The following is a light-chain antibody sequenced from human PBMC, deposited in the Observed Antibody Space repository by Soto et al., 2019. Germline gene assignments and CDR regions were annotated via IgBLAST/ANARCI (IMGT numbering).Light chain of an antibody. Sequence: EIVMTQSPAFLSVSPGESATLSCRASQSISSNLAWYQHKPGQAPTLLMSGASNRASGVPVRFSGSGSGTDFTLTITRLEPEDFALYYCQQYGGSPITFGLGTRLEIK. J-gene: IGKJ5*01. CDR2: GAS. CDR1: QSISSN. CDR3: QQYGGSPIT. V-gene: IGKV3-20*01.